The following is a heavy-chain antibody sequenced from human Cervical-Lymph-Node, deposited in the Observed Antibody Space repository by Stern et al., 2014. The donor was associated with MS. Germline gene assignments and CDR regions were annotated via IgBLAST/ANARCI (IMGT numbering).Heavy chain of an antibody. CDR3: ARGNWNYEGMGY. V-gene: IGHV3-33*01. D-gene: IGHD1-7*01. CDR2: IWYDGNKK. CDR1: GFTFSNYG. J-gene: IGHJ4*02. Sequence: DQLVESGGGVVQPGRSLRLSCAAFGFTFSNYGMHWVRQAPGKGLEWLAVIWYDGNKKYYADSVKGRFTISRDNSKNTLFLQMSSLTAEDTALYYWARGNWNYEGMGYWGQGTLVTVSS.